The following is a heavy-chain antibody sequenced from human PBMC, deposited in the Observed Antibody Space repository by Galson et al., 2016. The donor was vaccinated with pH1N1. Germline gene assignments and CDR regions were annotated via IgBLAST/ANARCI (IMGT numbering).Heavy chain of an antibody. CDR2: IYWDDDK. CDR1: GFSINSSGMG. J-gene: IGHJ3*01. V-gene: IGHV2-5*08. CDR3: AHREVMITNAFDF. Sequence: PALVKPTQTLTLTCTFSGFSINSSGMGVGWIRQPPGQALEWLAVIYWDDDKRYSLSLKSRLTITKDTSKNQVVLKMTNMDPADTATYYCAHREVMITNAFDFWGQGTMVTVSS. D-gene: IGHD3-16*01.